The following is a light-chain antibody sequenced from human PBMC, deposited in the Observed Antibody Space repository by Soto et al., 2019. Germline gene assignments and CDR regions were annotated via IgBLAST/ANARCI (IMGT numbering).Light chain of an antibody. CDR1: QSVSAN. CDR3: QQYNNWPPLT. V-gene: IGKV3-15*01. J-gene: IGKJ4*01. CDR2: GAS. Sequence: EIVMTQSPATLSVSPGERATLSCRASQSVSANLVWYQQKPGQPPRLLIYGASTRASGTPARFSGSGSGTEFTLTISSLQSEDFAVYYCQQYNNWPPLTFGGGTKVEVK.